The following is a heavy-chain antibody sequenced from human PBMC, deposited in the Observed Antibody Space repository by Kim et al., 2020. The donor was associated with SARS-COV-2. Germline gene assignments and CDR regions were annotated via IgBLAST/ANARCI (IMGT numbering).Heavy chain of an antibody. V-gene: IGHV3-23*01. Sequence: GGSLRLSCAASGFTFSSYAMSWVRQAPGKGPEWVSLVSGSGGSTYHADSVKGRFAISRDTSKKTLYLQMNSLRAEDTALYYCAKGGSNDWDFFDYWGQGTLVTVSS. D-gene: IGHD3-9*01. CDR1: GFTFSSYA. J-gene: IGHJ4*02. CDR2: VSGSGGST. CDR3: AKGGSNDWDFFDY.